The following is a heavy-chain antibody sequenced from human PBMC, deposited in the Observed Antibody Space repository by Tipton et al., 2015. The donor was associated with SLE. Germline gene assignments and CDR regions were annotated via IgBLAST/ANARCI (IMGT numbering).Heavy chain of an antibody. CDR1: GYTFTSYD. CDR3: ARGRLAEGYDL. J-gene: IGHJ3*01. V-gene: IGHV1-46*01. CDR2: INPNGGTT. D-gene: IGHD6-13*01. Sequence: QLVQSGAEVKKPGASVKVSCKASGYTFTSYDINWVRQATGQGLEWMGTINPNGGTTIYAQKFQGGVTMATDPSTSTVYMEVSSLRSEDTAVYYCARGRLAEGYDLWGQGTVVTVSS.